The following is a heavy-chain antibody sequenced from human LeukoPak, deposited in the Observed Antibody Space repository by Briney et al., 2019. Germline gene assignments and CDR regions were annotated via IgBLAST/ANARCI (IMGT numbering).Heavy chain of an antibody. J-gene: IGHJ3*02. Sequence: PSETLSLTCTVSGGSISSSSYYWGWIRQPPGKGLGWIGSIYYSGSTYYNPSLKSRVTISVDTSKNQFSLKLSSVTAADMAVYYCARFEYSGYDYAFDIWGQGTMVTVSS. CDR1: GGSISSSSYY. CDR2: IYYSGST. CDR3: ARFEYSGYDYAFDI. D-gene: IGHD5-12*01. V-gene: IGHV4-39*01.